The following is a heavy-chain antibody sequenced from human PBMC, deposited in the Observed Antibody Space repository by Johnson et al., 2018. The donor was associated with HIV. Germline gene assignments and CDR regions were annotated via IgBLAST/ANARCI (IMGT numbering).Heavy chain of an antibody. CDR3: TTDGYSSSWNRDAFDI. Sequence: VQLVESGGGLVQPGGSLRLSCAASGFTFSRYWMSWVRQAPGKGLEWVANIKQDGSEKYYVDSVKGRFTISRDNAKNSVYLQMNSLKTEDTAVYYCTTDGYSSSWNRDAFDIWGQGTMVTVSS. CDR1: GFTFSRYW. V-gene: IGHV3-7*05. J-gene: IGHJ3*02. D-gene: IGHD6-13*01. CDR2: IKQDGSEK.